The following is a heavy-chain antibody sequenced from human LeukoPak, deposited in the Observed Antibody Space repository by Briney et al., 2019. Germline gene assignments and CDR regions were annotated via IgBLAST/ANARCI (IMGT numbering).Heavy chain of an antibody. V-gene: IGHV1-69*05. D-gene: IGHD3-3*01. CDR3: ARGASVVPFITPDQNWFDP. CDR1: GGTFSSYA. Sequence: GASVKVSCKASGGTFSSYAISWVRQAPGQGLEWMGGIIPIFGTANYAQKFQGRVTMTTDTSTSTAYMELSSLRSEDTAVYYCARGASVVPFITPDQNWFDPWGQGTLVTVSS. J-gene: IGHJ5*02. CDR2: IIPIFGTA.